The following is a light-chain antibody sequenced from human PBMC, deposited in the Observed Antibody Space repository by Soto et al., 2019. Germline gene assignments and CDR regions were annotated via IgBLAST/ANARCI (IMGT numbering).Light chain of an antibody. Sequence: DIQLTQSPSFLSASVGDRVTITCRASQGISSYLAWYQQKPGKAPKLLIYAASTLQSGVPSRFSGSGSGTEFTLTISSLQPEDFATYDCQQLNSYPVTFGPGTKVDIK. CDR2: AAS. V-gene: IGKV1-9*01. CDR1: QGISSY. J-gene: IGKJ3*01. CDR3: QQLNSYPVT.